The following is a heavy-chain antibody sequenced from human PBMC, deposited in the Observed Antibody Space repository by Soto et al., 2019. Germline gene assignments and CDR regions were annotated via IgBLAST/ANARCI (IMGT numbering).Heavy chain of an antibody. Sequence: EVQLVESGGGLIQPGGSLRLSCAASGFTVSSNYMSWVRQAPGKGLEWVSVIYSGGSTYYADSVKGRFTISRDNSNNTLYLQMNSPRAEDTAVYYRASWGIAAAVRGGSFDPWGQGTLVTVSS. J-gene: IGHJ5*02. CDR3: ASWGIAAAVRGGSFDP. CDR1: GFTVSSNY. V-gene: IGHV3-53*01. CDR2: IYSGGST. D-gene: IGHD6-13*01.